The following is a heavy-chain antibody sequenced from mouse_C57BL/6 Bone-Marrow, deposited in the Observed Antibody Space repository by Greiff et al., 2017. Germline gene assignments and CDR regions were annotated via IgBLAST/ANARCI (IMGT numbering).Heavy chain of an antibody. Sequence: QVQLQQSGPELVKPGASVKISCKASGYAFSSSWMNWVKQRPGKGLEWIGRIYPGDGDTNYNGKFKGKATLTADKSSSTAYMQLSSLTSEDSAVYFWARTSYLYHAMDYWGQGTSVTVSS. J-gene: IGHJ4*01. D-gene: IGHD5-5*01. CDR3: ARTSYLYHAMDY. CDR1: GYAFSSSW. CDR2: IYPGDGDT. V-gene: IGHV1-82*01.